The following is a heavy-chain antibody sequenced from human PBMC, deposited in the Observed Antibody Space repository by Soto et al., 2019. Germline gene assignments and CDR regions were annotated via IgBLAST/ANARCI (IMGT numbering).Heavy chain of an antibody. CDR1: GYSFTTYW. V-gene: IGHV5-51*01. CDR2: IYPGDSDT. D-gene: IGHD3-22*01. J-gene: IGHJ3*02. CDR3: ARHYDSSFGAFDI. Sequence: GESLKISCKGSGYSFTTYWIGWVRQMPGKGLESMGIIYPGDSDTRYSPYFQGQVTISADKSISTAYLQWSSLQASDTAMYYCARHYDSSFGAFDIWGQGTMVTVSS.